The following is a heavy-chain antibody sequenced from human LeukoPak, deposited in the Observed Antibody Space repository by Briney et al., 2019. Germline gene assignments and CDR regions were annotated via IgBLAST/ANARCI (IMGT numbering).Heavy chain of an antibody. Sequence: SETLSLTCAVYGGALSSFFWSWIRQPPGQGLEWIGEITHRGRTNYNPSLKGRVSISLDTSKNQFSLRLSSVTAADTAVYYCAPIFGDYSDFDSWGQGTLVTVSS. D-gene: IGHD4-17*01. J-gene: IGHJ4*01. CDR3: APIFGDYSDFDS. CDR2: ITHRGRT. CDR1: GGALSSFF. V-gene: IGHV4-34*01.